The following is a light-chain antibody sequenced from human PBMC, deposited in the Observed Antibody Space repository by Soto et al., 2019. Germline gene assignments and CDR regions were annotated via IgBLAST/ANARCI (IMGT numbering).Light chain of an antibody. CDR1: SSNIGAGYD. CDR2: SNI. Sequence: QSVLAQAPSVSGAPGQRVTISCTGSSSNIGAGYDVHWYQQFPGTVPKLLIYSNINRPSGVPDRFSGSKSGASASLAITGLQPEDETVYYCQSYDSRLSAWVFGGGTKLTVL. J-gene: IGLJ3*02. V-gene: IGLV1-40*01. CDR3: QSYDSRLSAWV.